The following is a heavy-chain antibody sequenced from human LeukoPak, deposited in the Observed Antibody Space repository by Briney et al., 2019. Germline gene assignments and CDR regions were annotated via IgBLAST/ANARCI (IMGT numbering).Heavy chain of an antibody. V-gene: IGHV4-59*01. D-gene: IGHD6-25*01. CDR2: IYYSGST. CDR1: GVSISTYY. J-gene: IGHJ5*02. CDR3: VIYITASAPCPFDP. Sequence: SETLSLTCTVSGVSISTYYWTWIRQTPGKGLEWIGYIYYSGSTNVNPSLKSRVTMSVDTSKSQFSLKLSSVTAADTALDYCVIYITASAPCPFDPRGDGTLV.